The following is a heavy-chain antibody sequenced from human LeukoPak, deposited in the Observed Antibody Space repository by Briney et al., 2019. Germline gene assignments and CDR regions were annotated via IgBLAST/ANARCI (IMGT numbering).Heavy chain of an antibody. V-gene: IGHV4-34*01. CDR3: AREGVGDY. CDR2: INHSGST. J-gene: IGHJ4*02. D-gene: IGHD1-26*01. CDR1: GGSFSGYY. Sequence: SETLSLTCAVYGGSFSGYYWSWIRQPPGKGLEWIGEINHSGSTNYNPSLKSRVTISVDTSKNQFSLKLSSVTAADTAVYYCAREGVGDYWGQGTLVTVSS.